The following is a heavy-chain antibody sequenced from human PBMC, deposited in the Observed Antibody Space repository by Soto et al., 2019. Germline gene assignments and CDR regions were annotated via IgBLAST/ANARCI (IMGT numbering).Heavy chain of an antibody. CDR1: GFTFSDYY. J-gene: IGHJ4*02. Sequence: PGGSLRLSCEASGFTFSDYYMSWIRQAPGKGLEWIAYSSNSGTFTKYADSVKGRFSISRDNAKNSLYLQINNLSGEGTATYFCARSGDNYNLLDYWGQGTPVTVSS. CDR2: SSNSGTFT. D-gene: IGHD1-1*01. CDR3: ARSGDNYNLLDY. V-gene: IGHV3-11*06.